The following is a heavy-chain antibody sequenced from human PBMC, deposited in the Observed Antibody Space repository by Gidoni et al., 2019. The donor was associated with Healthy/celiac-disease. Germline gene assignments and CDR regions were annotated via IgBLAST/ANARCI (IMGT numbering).Heavy chain of an antibody. J-gene: IGHJ4*02. Sequence: QVQLVQSGAEVKKPGASVKVSCKASGYTFTSYAMHWVRQAPGQRLEWMGWINAGNGNTKYSQKFQGRVTITRDTSASTAYMELSSLRSEDTAVYYCARKVVGFGESFDYWGQGTLVTVSS. V-gene: IGHV1-3*01. CDR1: GYTFTSYA. CDR3: ARKVVGFGESFDY. CDR2: INAGNGNT. D-gene: IGHD3-10*01.